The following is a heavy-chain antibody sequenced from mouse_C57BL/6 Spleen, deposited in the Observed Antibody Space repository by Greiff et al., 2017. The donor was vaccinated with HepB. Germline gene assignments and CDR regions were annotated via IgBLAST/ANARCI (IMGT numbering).Heavy chain of an antibody. CDR3: ARGDYYAPYCFDY. Sequence: QVQLKQPGTELVKPGASVKLSCKASGYTFTSYWMHWVKQRPGQGLEWIGNINPSNGGTNYNEKFKSKATLTVDKSSSTAYMQLSSLTSEDSAVYYCARGDYYAPYCFDYWGQGTTLTVSS. V-gene: IGHV1-53*01. CDR2: INPSNGGT. J-gene: IGHJ2*01. D-gene: IGHD1-1*01. CDR1: GYTFTSYW.